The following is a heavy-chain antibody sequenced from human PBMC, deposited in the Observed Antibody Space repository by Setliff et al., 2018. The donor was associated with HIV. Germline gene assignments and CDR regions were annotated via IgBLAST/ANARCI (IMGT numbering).Heavy chain of an antibody. V-gene: IGHV1-2*02. Sequence: ASVKVSCKASGYIFSAYYIYWVRQAPGQGLEWMGWINPNNGGTNSAQKFQGRVTMTRDTSISTAYMDLSRLRSDDTAVYYCARGRRHGAYVDWGQGTLVTVSS. D-gene: IGHD4-17*01. J-gene: IGHJ4*02. CDR3: ARGRRHGAYVD. CDR2: INPNNGGT. CDR1: GYIFSAYY.